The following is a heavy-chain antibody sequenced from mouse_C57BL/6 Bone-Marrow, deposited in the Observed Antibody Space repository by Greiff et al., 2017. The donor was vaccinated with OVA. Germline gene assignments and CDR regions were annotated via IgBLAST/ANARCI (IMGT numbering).Heavy chain of an antibody. J-gene: IGHJ1*03. CDR3: ASPPITTAISYRGWYFDV. Sequence: EVQLVESGPELVKPGASVKISCKASGYSFTDYNMNWVKQSNGKSLEWIGVINPNYGTTSYNQKFKGKATLTVDQSSSTAYMQLNSLTSEDSAVYYGASPPITTAISYRGWYFDVWGTGTTVTVSS. CDR2: INPNYGTT. V-gene: IGHV1-39*01. CDR1: GYSFTDYN. D-gene: IGHD1-1*01.